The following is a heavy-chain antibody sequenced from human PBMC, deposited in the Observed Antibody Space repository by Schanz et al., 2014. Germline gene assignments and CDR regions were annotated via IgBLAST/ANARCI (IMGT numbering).Heavy chain of an antibody. CDR1: GFTFSSYG. J-gene: IGHJ4*02. CDR2: IWYDENNK. D-gene: IGHD3-10*01. V-gene: IGHV3-33*01. CDR3: ARANYRRKINFDY. Sequence: QVQLVESGGGVVQFGRSLRLSCVASGFTFSSYGMHWVRQAPGKGLEWVAVIWYDENNKYYADSVKGRFTMSRDNSKNTLYLQMNSLRAEETAVYYCARANYRRKINFDYWGRGTLVTVSS.